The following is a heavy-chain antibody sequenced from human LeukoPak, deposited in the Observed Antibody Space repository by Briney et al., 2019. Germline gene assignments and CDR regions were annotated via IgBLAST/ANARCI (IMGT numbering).Heavy chain of an antibody. D-gene: IGHD3-22*01. CDR3: AKDLYYDSSGQFDY. V-gene: IGHV3-23*01. CDR1: GFTFSDSA. Sequence: GGSLRLSCAVSGFTFSDSAMSWVRQAPGRGLEWVSTISGSGGSTSSADSVKGRFTISRDNSRTTLYLQMNTLRAEDTAIYYCAKDLYYDSSGQFDYWGQGTLVTVSS. J-gene: IGHJ4*02. CDR2: ISGSGGST.